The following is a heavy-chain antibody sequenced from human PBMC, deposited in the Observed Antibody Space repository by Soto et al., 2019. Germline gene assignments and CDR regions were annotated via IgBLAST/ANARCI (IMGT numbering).Heavy chain of an antibody. V-gene: IGHV3-30*18. D-gene: IGHD3-3*01. CDR3: AKATTIFGVVPTPYFDY. CDR2: ISYDGSNK. Sequence: GGSLRLSCAASGFTFSSYGMHWVRQAPGKGLEWVAVISYDGSNKYYADSVKGRFTISRDNSKNTLYLQMNSLRAEDTAVYYCAKATTIFGVVPTPYFDYWGQGTLVTVSS. CDR1: GFTFSSYG. J-gene: IGHJ4*02.